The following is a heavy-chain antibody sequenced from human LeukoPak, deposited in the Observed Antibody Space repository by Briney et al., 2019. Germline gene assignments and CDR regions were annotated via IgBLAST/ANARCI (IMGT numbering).Heavy chain of an antibody. Sequence: EASVKVSCKASGYTFTGYYMHWVRQAPGQGLEWMGWISASNGNTNYAEKFQGRVTMTTDTSTSTAYMELRSLRSDDTAVYYCARDWKDVRGVKGWFDPWGQGTLVTVSS. CDR3: ARDWKDVRGVKGWFDP. CDR2: ISASNGNT. D-gene: IGHD3-10*01. J-gene: IGHJ5*02. CDR1: GYTFTGYY. V-gene: IGHV1-18*04.